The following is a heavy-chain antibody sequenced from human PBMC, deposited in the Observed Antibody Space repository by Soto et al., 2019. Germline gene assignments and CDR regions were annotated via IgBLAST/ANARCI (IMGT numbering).Heavy chain of an antibody. J-gene: IGHJ4*02. D-gene: IGHD6-13*01. CDR1: GGSISSYY. V-gene: IGHV4-59*01. CDR3: ARLNRGSWTRGGYFDY. Sequence: PSETLSLTCTVSGGSISSYYWSWIRQPPGKGLEWIGYIYYSGSTNYNPSLKSRVTISVDTSKNQFSLKLSSVTAADTAVYYCARLNRGSWTRGGYFDYWGQGTLVTVSS. CDR2: IYYSGST.